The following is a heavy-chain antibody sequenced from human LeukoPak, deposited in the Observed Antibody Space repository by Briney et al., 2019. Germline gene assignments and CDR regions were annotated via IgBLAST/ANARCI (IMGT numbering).Heavy chain of an antibody. V-gene: IGHV4-39*07. J-gene: IGHJ3*02. CDR3: ARGSTGSGWGSYRPRAFDI. Sequence: PSETLSLTCTVSGGSISSSSYYWGWIRQPPGKGLEWIGSIYYSGSTYYNPSLKSRVTISVDASKNQFSLKLSSVTAADAAVYYCARGSTGSGWGSYRPRAFDIWGQGTMVTVSS. CDR2: IYYSGST. CDR1: GGSISSSSYY. D-gene: IGHD3-16*02.